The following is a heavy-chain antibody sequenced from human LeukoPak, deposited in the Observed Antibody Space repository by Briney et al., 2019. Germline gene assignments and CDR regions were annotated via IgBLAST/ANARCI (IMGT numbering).Heavy chain of an antibody. J-gene: IGHJ4*02. CDR3: AKDRYSSSWQPFDY. V-gene: IGHV3-23*01. Sequence: GESPRLSCAASGFTFSSYAMSWVRQAPGKGLEWVSAISGSGGSTYYADSVKGRFTISRDNSKNTLYLQMNSLRAEDTAVYYCAKDRYSSSWQPFDYWGQGTLVTVSS. CDR2: ISGSGGST. CDR1: GFTFSSYA. D-gene: IGHD6-13*01.